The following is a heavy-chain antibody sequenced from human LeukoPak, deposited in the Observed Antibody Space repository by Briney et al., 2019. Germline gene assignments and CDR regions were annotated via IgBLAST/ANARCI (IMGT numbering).Heavy chain of an antibody. CDR1: GFTFSGSA. CDR3: TGRPDYGDYIFDY. D-gene: IGHD4-17*01. CDR2: IRSKANSYAT. J-gene: IGHJ4*02. Sequence: GGSLKLSCAASGFTFSGSAMHWVRQASGKGLEWVGRIRSKANSYATAYAASVKGRFTISRDDSKNTAYLQVNSLKTEDTAVYYCTGRPDYGDYIFDYWGQGTLVTVSS. V-gene: IGHV3-73*01.